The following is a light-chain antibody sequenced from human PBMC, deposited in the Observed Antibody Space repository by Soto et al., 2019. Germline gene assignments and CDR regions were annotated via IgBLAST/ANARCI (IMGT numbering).Light chain of an antibody. CDR1: QGISSY. J-gene: IGKJ4*01. CDR3: QQLNSYPLT. Sequence: DIQLPQSPSFLSASVVDRVTITCRASQGISSYLAWYQQKPGKAPMLLIYAASTLQSGVPSRFSGSASTKESLITISIQHPDYFVTYCHQQLNSYPLTFGGGTKVDIK. CDR2: AAS. V-gene: IGKV1-9*01.